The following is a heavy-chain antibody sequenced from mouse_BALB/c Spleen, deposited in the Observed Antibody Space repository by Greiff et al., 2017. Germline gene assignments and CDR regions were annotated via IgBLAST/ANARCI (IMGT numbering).Heavy chain of an antibody. J-gene: IGHJ1*01. V-gene: IGHV5-12-1*01. CDR1: GFAFSSYD. CDR2: ISSGGGST. D-gene: IGHD1-1*01. CDR3: ARQGSTYWYFDV. Sequence: DVMLVESGGGLVKPGGSLKLSCAASGFAFSSYDMSWVRQTPEKRLEWVAYISSGGGSTYYPDTVKGRFTISRDNAKNTLYLQMSSLKSEDTAMYYCARQGSTYWYFDVWGAGTTVTVSS.